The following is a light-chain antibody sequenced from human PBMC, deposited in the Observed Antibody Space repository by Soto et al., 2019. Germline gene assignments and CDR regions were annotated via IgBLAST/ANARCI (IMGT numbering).Light chain of an antibody. Sequence: EIVLTQSPATLSLSPGERATLSCRASQSVSTYLAWYQQKPGQAPRLLIYDASNRATGIPARFSGSGSGTDFTLTISSLEPEDFAVYYCQQRSNWPPYTFGQGTMVEIK. J-gene: IGKJ2*01. V-gene: IGKV3-11*01. CDR1: QSVSTY. CDR3: QQRSNWPPYT. CDR2: DAS.